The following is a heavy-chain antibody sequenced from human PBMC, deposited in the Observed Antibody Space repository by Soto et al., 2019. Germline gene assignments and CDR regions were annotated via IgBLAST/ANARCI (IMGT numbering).Heavy chain of an antibody. V-gene: IGHV4-39*01. D-gene: IGHD3-22*01. CDR3: ARLNAYYYDSSGYKSAPYFDY. Sequence: PSETLSLTCTVSGGSISSSSYYWGWIRQPPGKGLEWIGSTYYSGSTYYNPSLKSRVTISVDTSKNQFSLKLSSVTAADTAVYYCARLNAYYYDSSGYKSAPYFDYWGQGTLVTVSS. J-gene: IGHJ4*02. CDR2: TYYSGST. CDR1: GGSISSSSYY.